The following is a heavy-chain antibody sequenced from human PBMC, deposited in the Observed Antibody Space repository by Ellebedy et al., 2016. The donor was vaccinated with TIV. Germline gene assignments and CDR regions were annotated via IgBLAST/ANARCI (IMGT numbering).Heavy chain of an antibody. Sequence: GESLKISXAASGFTFDDYGMSWVRQAPGKGLEWVSGINWNGGSTGYADSVKGRFTISRDNAKNSLYLQMNSLRAEDTALYYCARDRSIAAAGTFDYWGQGTLVTVSS. CDR1: GFTFDDYG. J-gene: IGHJ4*02. D-gene: IGHD6-13*01. V-gene: IGHV3-20*04. CDR3: ARDRSIAAAGTFDY. CDR2: INWNGGST.